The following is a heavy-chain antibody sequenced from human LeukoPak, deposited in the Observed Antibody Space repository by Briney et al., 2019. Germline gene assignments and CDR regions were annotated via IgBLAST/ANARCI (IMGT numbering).Heavy chain of an antibody. V-gene: IGHV4-59*10. CDR3: ARVSPSGWSGYYYYYMDV. D-gene: IGHD6-19*01. Sequence: SGTLSLTGAVYGASFTAYYSGWIPQRAGKGLEWIGCIYISGSTNYNPSLKSRVTMSVDTSKHQFSLKLSSVTAADTAVYYCARVSPSGWSGYYYYYMDVWGKGTTVTVSS. CDR1: GASFTAYY. CDR2: IYISGST. J-gene: IGHJ6*03.